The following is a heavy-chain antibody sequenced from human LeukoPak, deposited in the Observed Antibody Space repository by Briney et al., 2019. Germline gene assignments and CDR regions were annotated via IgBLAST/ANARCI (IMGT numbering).Heavy chain of an antibody. V-gene: IGHV3-23*01. CDR1: GFTFSTYA. CDR3: ARVMTAITNWFDP. D-gene: IGHD2-21*02. J-gene: IGHJ5*02. CDR2: ISGSGITT. Sequence: PGGSLRLSCAASGFTFSTYAMSWVHQAPGKGLEWVSGISGSGITTYYADSVQGRFTISRDNSKNTLNLQMNNLRVEDTAVYYCARVMTAITNWFDPWGQGTLVTVSS.